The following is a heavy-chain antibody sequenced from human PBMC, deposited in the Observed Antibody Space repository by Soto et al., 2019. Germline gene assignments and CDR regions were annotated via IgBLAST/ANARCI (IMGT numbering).Heavy chain of an antibody. CDR3: AAGLYDYWSGYYFDS. CDR2: IVVGGDNT. V-gene: IGHV1-58*02. D-gene: IGHD3-3*01. J-gene: IGHJ4*02. Sequence: SVKVSCKASEFTFSSSAMQWVRQARGQRLEWIGWIVVGGDNTNYAQKFQERVTITRDISTSTVYMELSSLRSEDTAVYYCAAGLYDYWSGYYFDSWGQGTLVTVSS. CDR1: EFTFSSSA.